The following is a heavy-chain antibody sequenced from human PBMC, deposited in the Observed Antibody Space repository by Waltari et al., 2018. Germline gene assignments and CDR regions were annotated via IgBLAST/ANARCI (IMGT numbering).Heavy chain of an antibody. D-gene: IGHD4-17*01. V-gene: IGHV4-59*11. J-gene: IGHJ3*02. CDR2: IYYSGST. CDR1: GGSISSHY. Sequence: QVQLQESGPGLVKPSETLSLTCTVSGGSISSHYWSWIRQPPGKGLEWIGYIYYSGSTTYNPSLTSRVTISVDTSKNQFSLKLSSVTAADTAVYYCARGTVTGAFDIWGQGTMVTVSS. CDR3: ARGTVTGAFDI.